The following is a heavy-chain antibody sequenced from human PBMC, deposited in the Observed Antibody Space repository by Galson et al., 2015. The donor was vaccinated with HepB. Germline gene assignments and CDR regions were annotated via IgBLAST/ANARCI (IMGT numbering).Heavy chain of an antibody. CDR1: GGSFSGYY. V-gene: IGHV4-34*01. CDR3: ARGRPTREAAAGSIDY. D-gene: IGHD6-13*01. Sequence: ETLSLTCAVYGGSFSGYYWSWIRQPPGKGLEWIGEINHSGSTNYNPSLKSRVTISVDTSKNQFSLKLSSVTAADTAVYYCARGRPTREAAAGSIDYWGQGTLVTVSS. J-gene: IGHJ4*02. CDR2: INHSGST.